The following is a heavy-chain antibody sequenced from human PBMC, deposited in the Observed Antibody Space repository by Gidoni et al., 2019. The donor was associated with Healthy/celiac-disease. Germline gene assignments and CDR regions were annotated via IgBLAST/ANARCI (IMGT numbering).Heavy chain of an antibody. CDR1: GGTFSSYA. CDR3: ASGYYYDSSGYFEKQDY. J-gene: IGHJ4*02. D-gene: IGHD3-22*01. CDR2: IIPILGTA. Sequence: QVQLVQSGAEVKKPGSSVTVSCKASGGTFSSYAISWVRQAPGQGLEWMGGIIPILGTANYAQKFQGRVTITADKSTSTAYMELSSLRSEDTAVYYCASGYYYDSSGYFEKQDYWGQGTLVTVSS. V-gene: IGHV1-69*06.